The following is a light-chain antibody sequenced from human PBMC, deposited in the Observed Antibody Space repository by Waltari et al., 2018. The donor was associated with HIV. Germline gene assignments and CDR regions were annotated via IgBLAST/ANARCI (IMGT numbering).Light chain of an antibody. J-gene: IGLJ3*02. CDR3: QSADSSGTWV. CDR2: KDS. V-gene: IGLV3-25*03. CDR1: ALPKQY. Sequence: SYELTQPPSVSVSPGQTARLTCSGDALPKQYPYWYQQKPGKAPVLVIYKDSDRPSGIPERFSGSSSGTTVTLTISGVQAEDEADYYCQSADSSGTWVFGGGTKLTVL.